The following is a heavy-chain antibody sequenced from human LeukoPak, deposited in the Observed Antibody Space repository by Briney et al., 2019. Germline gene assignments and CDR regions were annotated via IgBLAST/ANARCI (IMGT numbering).Heavy chain of an antibody. Sequence: GGSLRLSCAASGFTFSSYAMHWVRQAPGKGLEWVAVISYDGSNKYYADSVKGRFTISRDNSKNTLYLQMNSLRAEDTAVYYCARSLFRYYFDYWGQGTLVTVSS. D-gene: IGHD2-21*01. CDR2: ISYDGSNK. CDR3: ARSLFRYYFDY. V-gene: IGHV3-30*04. CDR1: GFTFSSYA. J-gene: IGHJ4*02.